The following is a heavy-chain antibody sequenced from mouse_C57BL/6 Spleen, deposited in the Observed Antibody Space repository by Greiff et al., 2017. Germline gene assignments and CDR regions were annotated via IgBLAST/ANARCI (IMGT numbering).Heavy chain of an antibody. J-gene: IGHJ2*01. CDR2: RSYSDSS. CDR1: GYSITSGYD. Sequence: EVKLLESGPGMVKPSQSLSLTCTVTGYSITSGYDWHCIRHFPGNKLEWMGYRSYSDSSNHNPSPKSRILITHDTSKNHFFLKLNSVTTEDTATYYCARGLGPIDYWGQGTTLTVSS. D-gene: IGHD4-1*01. V-gene: IGHV3-1*01. CDR3: ARGLGPIDY.